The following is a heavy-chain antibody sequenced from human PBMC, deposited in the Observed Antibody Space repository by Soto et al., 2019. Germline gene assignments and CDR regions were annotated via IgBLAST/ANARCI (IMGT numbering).Heavy chain of an antibody. Sequence: QVQLVQSGAEVKKPGSSVKVSCKASGGTFSSYAISWVRQAPGQGLEWMGGIIPIFGTANYAQKFQGRVTITADESTSTAYMELSSLRSEDTAVYYCARGAHVDTAMVMYYYGMDVWGQGTTVTVYS. J-gene: IGHJ6*02. V-gene: IGHV1-69*12. CDR1: GGTFSSYA. CDR3: ARGAHVDTAMVMYYYGMDV. D-gene: IGHD5-18*01. CDR2: IIPIFGTA.